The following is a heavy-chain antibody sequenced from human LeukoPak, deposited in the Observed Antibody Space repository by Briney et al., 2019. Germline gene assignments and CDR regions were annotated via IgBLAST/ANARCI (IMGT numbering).Heavy chain of an antibody. CDR1: GFTFSSYA. V-gene: IGHV3-23*01. CDR2: ISGSALST. CDR3: AKVYGAGDFFDAFDM. D-gene: IGHD2-21*02. Sequence: GGSLRLSCAASGFTFSSYAMSWVRQAPGKGLEWVSTISGSALSTYYADSVKGRFTISRDNSKNTLYLQMNSLRAEDTALYYCAKVYGAGDFFDAFDMWGQGTMVTVSS. J-gene: IGHJ3*02.